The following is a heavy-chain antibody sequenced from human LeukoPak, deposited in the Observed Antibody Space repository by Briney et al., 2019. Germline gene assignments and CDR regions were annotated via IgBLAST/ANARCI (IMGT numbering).Heavy chain of an antibody. D-gene: IGHD5-12*01. CDR1: GLTFSDYY. Sequence: PGRSLRLSCAASGLTFSDYYMSWIRHAPGKGLEWVSYISSSGSTIYYADSVKGRFTISRDNAKNSLYLQMNSLRAEDTAVYYCARDDRWLRRSSDFDYWGQGTLVTVSS. CDR3: ARDDRWLRRSSDFDY. V-gene: IGHV3-11*04. CDR2: ISSSGSTI. J-gene: IGHJ4*02.